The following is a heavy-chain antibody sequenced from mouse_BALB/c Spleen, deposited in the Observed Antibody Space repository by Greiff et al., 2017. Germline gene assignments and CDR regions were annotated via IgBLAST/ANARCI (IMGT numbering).Heavy chain of an antibody. D-gene: IGHD2-10*01. J-gene: IGHJ2*01. Sequence: QVQLKESGAELAKPGASVKMSCKASGYTFTEYIIHWVKQRSGQGLEWIGWFYPGSGSIKYNEKFKDKATLTADKSSSTVYMELSRLTSEDSAVYFCARHEGAYYGNYFDYWGQGTTLTVSS. CDR2: FYPGSGSI. CDR1: GYTFTEYI. CDR3: ARHEGAYYGNYFDY. V-gene: IGHV1-62-2*01.